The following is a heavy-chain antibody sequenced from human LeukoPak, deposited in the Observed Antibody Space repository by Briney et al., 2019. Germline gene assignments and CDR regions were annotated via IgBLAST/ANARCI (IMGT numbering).Heavy chain of an antibody. CDR3: ARGYYHDSTFTWGY. V-gene: IGHV3-23*01. D-gene: IGHD3-22*01. CDR2: ISGSGGST. J-gene: IGHJ4*02. Sequence: PGGSLRLSCAASGFTFSSYAMSWVRQAPGKGLEWVSVISGSGGSTYYADSVKGRFTISRDNSKNTLYLQMNSLRAEDTAVYYCARGYYHDSTFTWGYWGQGTLVTVSS. CDR1: GFTFSSYA.